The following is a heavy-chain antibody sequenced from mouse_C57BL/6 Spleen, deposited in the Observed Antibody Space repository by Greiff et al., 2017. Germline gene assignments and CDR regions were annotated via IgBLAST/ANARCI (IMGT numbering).Heavy chain of an antibody. CDR1: GFTFSDYY. V-gene: IGHV5-16*01. CDR2: INHDGSST. J-gene: IGHJ3*01. CDR3: AREGYGSSYDFAY. Sequence: EVMLVESEAGLVKPGGSVKLSCTASGFTFSDYYMAWVRQVPEKGLEWVANINHDGSSTYYQDTLKGRFIITVDNAKNTLYLQMSRLKSEDSATYYCAREGYGSSYDFAYWGQGTLVTVSA. D-gene: IGHD1-1*01.